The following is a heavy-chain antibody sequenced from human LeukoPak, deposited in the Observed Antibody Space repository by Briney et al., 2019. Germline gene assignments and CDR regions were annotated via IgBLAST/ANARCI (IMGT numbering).Heavy chain of an antibody. D-gene: IGHD2-2*02. CDR2: ISAYNGNT. CDR1: GYTFTSSG. CDR3: AREGEEQIVVVPAAIGY. V-gene: IGHV1-18*01. J-gene: IGHJ4*02. Sequence: VASVKVSCKASGYTFTSSGISWVRQAPGQGLEWMGWISAYNGNTNYAQKLQGRVTMTTDTSTSTAYMELRSLRSEDTAVYYCAREGEEQIVVVPAAIGYWGQGTLVTVSS.